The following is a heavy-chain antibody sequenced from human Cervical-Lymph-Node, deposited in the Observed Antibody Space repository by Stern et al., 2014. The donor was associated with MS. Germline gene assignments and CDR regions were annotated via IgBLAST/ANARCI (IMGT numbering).Heavy chain of an antibody. Sequence: MQLVESGAEVKKPGSSVKVYCKASGGTFSNYAINWVRQAPGQGLEGMGGIIPIFGRANYAQNFQGRVTITADESTSTAYMELSSLISEDTAVYYCARGWSYDILTGFSYWGQGTLVTVSS. V-gene: IGHV1-69*01. J-gene: IGHJ4*02. CDR2: IIPIFGRA. CDR1: GGTFSNYA. CDR3: ARGWSYDILTGFSY. D-gene: IGHD3-9*01.